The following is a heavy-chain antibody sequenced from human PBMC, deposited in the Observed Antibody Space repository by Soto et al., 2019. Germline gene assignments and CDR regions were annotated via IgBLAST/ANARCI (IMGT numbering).Heavy chain of an antibody. D-gene: IGHD3-10*01. Sequence: PGGSLRLSCAASGFTFSSYAMHWVRQAPGKGLEWVAVISYDGSNKYYADSVKGRFTISRDNSKNTLYLQMNSLRAEDTAVYYCASGGSGKKQTDYYYYGMDVWGQGTTVTVSS. CDR1: GFTFSSYA. CDR3: ASGGSGKKQTDYYYYGMDV. CDR2: ISYDGSNK. J-gene: IGHJ6*02. V-gene: IGHV3-30-3*01.